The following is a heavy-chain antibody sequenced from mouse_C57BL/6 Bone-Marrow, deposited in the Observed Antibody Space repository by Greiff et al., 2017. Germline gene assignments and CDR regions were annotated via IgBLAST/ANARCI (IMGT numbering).Heavy chain of an antibody. V-gene: IGHV1-81*01. CDR1: GYTFTSYG. CDR3: RRRNLRAWFAY. J-gene: IGHJ3*01. Sequence: QVQLQQSGAELARPGASVKLSCKASGYTFTSYGISWVKQRTGQGLEWIGEIYPRSGSTYYNEKFKGKATLTADKSSSTAYMELRSLTCEDSAVYCCRRRNLRAWFAYWGQGTLVTVSA. CDR2: IYPRSGST.